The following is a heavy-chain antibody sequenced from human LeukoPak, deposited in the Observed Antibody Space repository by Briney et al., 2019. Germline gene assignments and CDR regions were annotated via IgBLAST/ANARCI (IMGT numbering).Heavy chain of an antibody. CDR1: GFTFGDYA. J-gene: IGHJ4*02. D-gene: IGHD6-19*01. V-gene: IGHV3-49*04. CDR2: IRSKAYGGKT. CDR3: TSENSSGWYYFDY. Sequence: GGSLRLSCTATGFTFGDYAMSWVRQAPGKGLEWVGFIRSKAYGGKTVYAASVKARFTIPRDDSKSIAYLQMNSLKTDDTAVYYCTSENSSGWYYFDYWGQGTLVTVSS.